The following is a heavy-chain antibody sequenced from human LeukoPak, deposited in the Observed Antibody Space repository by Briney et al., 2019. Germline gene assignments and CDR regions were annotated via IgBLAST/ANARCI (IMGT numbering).Heavy chain of an antibody. CDR1: GYTFTSYG. V-gene: IGHV1-18*01. CDR3: ARDTRTTVTPRGFDP. D-gene: IGHD4-17*01. Sequence: ASVKVSCKASGYTFTSYGISWVRQAPGQGLEWMGWISAYNGNTNYAQKLQGRVTMTTDTSTSTAYMELRSLRSDDTAVYYCARDTRTTVTPRGFDPWGQGTLVTVSS. CDR2: ISAYNGNT. J-gene: IGHJ5*02.